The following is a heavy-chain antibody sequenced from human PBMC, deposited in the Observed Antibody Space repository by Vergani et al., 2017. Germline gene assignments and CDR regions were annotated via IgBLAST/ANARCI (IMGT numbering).Heavy chain of an antibody. Sequence: VQLVESGGSVVRPGGSLRLSCAASGFTFDDYGMSWVRQAPGKGLEWVAFLRYDGSNEYYGDAVKGRFIISRDNSKNMLSLEMHSLRPEDTAVYYCANSYCSSLSCYAFYGMEVWGQGTTVTVSS. D-gene: IGHD2-2*01. CDR1: GFTFDDYG. CDR3: ANSYCSSLSCYAFYGMEV. CDR2: LRYDGSNE. V-gene: IGHV3-30*02. J-gene: IGHJ6*02.